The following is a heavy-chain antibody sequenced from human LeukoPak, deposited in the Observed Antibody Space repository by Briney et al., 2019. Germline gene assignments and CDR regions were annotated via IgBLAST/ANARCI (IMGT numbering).Heavy chain of an antibody. V-gene: IGHV3-48*01. D-gene: IGHD6-13*01. CDR2: ISSRSSTI. Sequence: GGSLRLSCAASGFTFSTYNMNWVRQAPGKRLEWVSYISSRSSTIYYADSVKGRFTVSRDNAKNTLYLQMNSLRAEDTAVYYCGRDYASSWTPLFNYWGQGTLVTVSS. CDR3: GRDYASSWTPLFNY. J-gene: IGHJ4*02. CDR1: GFTFSTYN.